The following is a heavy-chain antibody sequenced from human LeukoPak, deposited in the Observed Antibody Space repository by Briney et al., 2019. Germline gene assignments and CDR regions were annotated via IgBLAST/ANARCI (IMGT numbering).Heavy chain of an antibody. V-gene: IGHV1-69*13. CDR3: ARDLTSSPYCGDDCYSYFHY. J-gene: IGHJ4*02. Sequence: SVKVSDTPSGGTFCSYAIMWVRQAPGQGLEWMGGIIPIFGTANYAQKFQGRVTITADESTSTAYMELSSLRSEDTAVYYCARDLTSSPYCGDDCYSYFHYWGEAGHVTVSS. D-gene: IGHD2-21*02. CDR2: IIPIFGTA. CDR1: GGTFCSYA.